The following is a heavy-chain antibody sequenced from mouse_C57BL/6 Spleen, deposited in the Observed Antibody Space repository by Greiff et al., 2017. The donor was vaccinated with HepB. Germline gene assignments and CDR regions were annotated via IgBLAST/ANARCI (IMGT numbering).Heavy chain of an antibody. CDR2: IRSKSSNYAT. CDR3: VREGGYYVSYWYFDV. J-gene: IGHJ1*03. D-gene: IGHD2-3*01. CDR1: GFTFNTYA. Sequence: EVHLVESGGGLVQPKGSLKLSCAASGFTFNTYAMHWVRQAPGKGLEWVARIRSKSSNYATYYADSVKDRFTISRDDSQSMLYLQMNNLKTEDTAMYYCVREGGYYVSYWYFDVWGTGTTVTVSS. V-gene: IGHV10-3*01.